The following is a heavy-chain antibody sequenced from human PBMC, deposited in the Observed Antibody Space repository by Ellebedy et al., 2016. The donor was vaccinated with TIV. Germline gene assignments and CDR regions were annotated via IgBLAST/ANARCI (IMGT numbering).Heavy chain of an antibody. CDR3: ARHAWPTGNFDY. CDR2: IYYSGST. D-gene: IGHD1-1*01. J-gene: IGHJ4*02. Sequence: SETLSLTCAVYGGSFSGYYWSWIRQPPGKGLEWIGYIYYSGSTNYNPSLKSRVTISVDTSKNQFSLKLSSVTAADTAVYYCARHAWPTGNFDYWGQGTLVTVSS. CDR1: GGSFSGYY. V-gene: IGHV4-59*08.